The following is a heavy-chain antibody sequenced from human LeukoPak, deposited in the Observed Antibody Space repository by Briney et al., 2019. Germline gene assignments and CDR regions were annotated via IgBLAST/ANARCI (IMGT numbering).Heavy chain of an antibody. D-gene: IGHD3-22*01. CDR2: ISYDGSNK. CDR3: AKAAYDSSGPASY. V-gene: IGHV3-30*04. J-gene: IGHJ4*02. CDR1: GFTFSSYA. Sequence: GRSLRLSCAASGFTFSSYAMHWVRQAPGKGLEWVAVISYDGSNKYYADSVKGRFTISRDNSKNTLYLQMNSLRAEDTAVYYCAKAAYDSSGPASYWGQGTLVTVSS.